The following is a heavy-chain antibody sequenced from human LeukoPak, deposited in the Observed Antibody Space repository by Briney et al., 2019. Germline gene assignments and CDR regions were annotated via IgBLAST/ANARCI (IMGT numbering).Heavy chain of an antibody. D-gene: IGHD1-26*01. V-gene: IGHV3-30-3*01. CDR2: ISYDGSNK. J-gene: IGHJ6*03. Sequence: SLXLSCAASGFTFSSYAMHWVRQAPGKGLEWVAVISYDGSNKYYADSVKGRFTISRDNSKNTLYLQMNSLRAEDTAVYYCARSSVGHSGSLYYMDVWGKGTTVTVSS. CDR3: ARSSVGHSGSLYYMDV. CDR1: GFTFSSYA.